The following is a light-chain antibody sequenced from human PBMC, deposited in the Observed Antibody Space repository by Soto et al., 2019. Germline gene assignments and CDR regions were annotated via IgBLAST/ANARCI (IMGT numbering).Light chain of an antibody. Sequence: ELVLTQSPATLSLSPGERATLSGRARQNVSSYLTWYQQKPGQAPRLLIYHESNRAIGIPARFSGSGSGRVFSLTISSLQPEDCSFYFGKQRSNRPRLTFGGGTKVEI. CDR2: HES. J-gene: IGKJ4*02. V-gene: IGKV3-11*02. CDR3: KQRSNRPRLT. CDR1: QNVSSY.